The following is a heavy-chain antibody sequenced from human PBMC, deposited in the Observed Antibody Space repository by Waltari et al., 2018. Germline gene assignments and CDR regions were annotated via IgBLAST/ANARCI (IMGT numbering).Heavy chain of an antibody. V-gene: IGHV4-59*01. J-gene: IGHJ4*02. CDR2: IYYSGST. CDR1: GGSISSYY. Sequence: QVQLQESGPGLVKPSATLSLTCPVSGGSISSYYWRWIRQPPGKGLEWIGYIYYSGSTNYNPSLKSRVTISVDTSKNQFSLKLSSVTAADTAVYYCARGGRGDYFDYWGQGTLVTVSS. CDR3: ARGGRGDYFDY.